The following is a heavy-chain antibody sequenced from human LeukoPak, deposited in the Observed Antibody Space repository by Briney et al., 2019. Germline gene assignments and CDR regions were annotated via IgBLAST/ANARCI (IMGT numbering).Heavy chain of an antibody. V-gene: IGHV3-7*03. CDR2: IKQDGSEK. Sequence: GGSLRLSCAASGFTFSSYWMSWVRQAPGKGLEWVANIKQDGSEKYYVDSVKGRFTISRDNAKNSLYLQMNSLRAEDTALYYCARARRGSSYYSDYWGQGTLVTVSS. CDR3: ARARRGSSYYSDY. J-gene: IGHJ4*02. CDR1: GFTFSSYW. D-gene: IGHD3-10*01.